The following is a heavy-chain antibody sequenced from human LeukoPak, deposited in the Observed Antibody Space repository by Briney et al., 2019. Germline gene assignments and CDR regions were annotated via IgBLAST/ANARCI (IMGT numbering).Heavy chain of an antibody. Sequence: SETLSLTCTVSGGSVSSGSYYWSWIRQPPGKGLEWIGYIYYSGSTNYNPSLKSRVTISVDTSKNQFSLKLSSVTAADTAVYYCARVHTTVTTYYFDYWGQGTLVTVSS. CDR1: GGSVSSGSYY. CDR2: IYYSGST. D-gene: IGHD4-17*01. CDR3: ARVHTTVTTYYFDY. J-gene: IGHJ4*02. V-gene: IGHV4-61*01.